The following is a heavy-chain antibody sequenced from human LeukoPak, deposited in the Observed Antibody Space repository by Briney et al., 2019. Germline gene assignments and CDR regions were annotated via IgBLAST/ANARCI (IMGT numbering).Heavy chain of an antibody. Sequence: GGSLRLSCAASGFAFSTYEMNWVRQAPGKGLEWVSYISSGGSNIYYADSVKGRFTISRDNAKNSLYLQMNSLRAEDTAVYYCARGYIVGGYPGLDVWGQGTTVTVSS. CDR2: ISSGGSNI. D-gene: IGHD1-26*01. J-gene: IGHJ6*02. CDR3: ARGYIVGGYPGLDV. CDR1: GFAFSTYE. V-gene: IGHV3-48*03.